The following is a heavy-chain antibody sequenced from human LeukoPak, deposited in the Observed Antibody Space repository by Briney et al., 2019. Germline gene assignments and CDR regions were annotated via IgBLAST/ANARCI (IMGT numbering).Heavy chain of an antibody. V-gene: IGHV3-53*01. D-gene: IGHD6-19*01. J-gene: IGHJ5*02. CDR3: ARAVAGTNWFDP. CDR1: GLTVGSNY. CDR2: IYSGGGT. Sequence: QPGRSLRLSCAASGLTVGSNYMNWVRQAPGTGLEWVSVIYSGGGTSYADSVRGRFTISRDNSKNTLYLQMNSLRVEDTAVYYCARAVAGTNWFDPWGQGTLVTVSS.